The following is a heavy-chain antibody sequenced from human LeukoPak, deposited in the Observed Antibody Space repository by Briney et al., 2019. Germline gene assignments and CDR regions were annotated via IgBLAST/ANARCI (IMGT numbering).Heavy chain of an antibody. CDR3: ARWRVYSSSWSKGFDY. CDR1: GDSISSGGDY. J-gene: IGHJ4*02. Sequence: SETLSLTCTVSGDSISSGGDYWSWIRQQPGKGLEWIGYIYHSGSTYYNPSLKSRVTISVDRSKNQFSLKLNSVTAADTAVYYCARWRVYSSSWSKGFDYWGQGTLVTVSS. V-gene: IGHV4-30-2*01. CDR2: IYHSGST. D-gene: IGHD6-13*01.